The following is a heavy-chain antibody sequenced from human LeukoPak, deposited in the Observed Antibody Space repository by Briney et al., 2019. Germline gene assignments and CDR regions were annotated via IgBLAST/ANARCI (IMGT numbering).Heavy chain of an antibody. D-gene: IGHD3-10*01. CDR2: INTSSSYT. CDR1: GFTFSDYS. V-gene: IGHV3-11*05. Sequence: GRSLRLSCAASGFTFSDYSMSWISQAPGKGLDWVSYINTSSSYTNYADSVKGRFTISRDNAKNSLYLQMNSLRAEDTAVYYCARDRYYASGSYDWFDPWGQGTLVTVSS. CDR3: ARDRYYASGSYDWFDP. J-gene: IGHJ5*02.